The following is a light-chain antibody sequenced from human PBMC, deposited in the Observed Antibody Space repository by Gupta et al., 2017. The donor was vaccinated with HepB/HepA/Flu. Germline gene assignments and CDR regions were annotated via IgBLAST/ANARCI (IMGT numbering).Light chain of an antibody. J-gene: IGLJ2*01. V-gene: IGLV2-23*02. CDR3: CSYAGSSTRVV. Sequence: SALTQPASVSGSPCPSITISCTGTSSDVGSYNLVSWYQQHPGKAPKLMIYEVSKRPSGVSNRFSGSKSGNTASLTISGLQAEDEADYYCCSYAGSSTRVVFGGGTKLTVL. CDR1: SSDVGSYNL. CDR2: EVS.